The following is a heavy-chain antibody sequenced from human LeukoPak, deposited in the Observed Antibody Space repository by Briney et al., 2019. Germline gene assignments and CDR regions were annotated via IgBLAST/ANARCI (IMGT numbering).Heavy chain of an antibody. CDR3: AIGRGLTYYFDY. D-gene: IGHD3-10*01. CDR2: ISTRGTT. J-gene: IGHJ4*02. V-gene: IGHV4-4*07. CDR1: GGSISDYL. Sequence: SETLSLTCTVSGGSISDYLWRWIRQPAGKGLEWIGHISTRGTTNYNPSLKSRITMSVDTSKNQFSLKLSSVTAADTAVYYCAIGRGLTYYFDYWGQGTLVTVSS.